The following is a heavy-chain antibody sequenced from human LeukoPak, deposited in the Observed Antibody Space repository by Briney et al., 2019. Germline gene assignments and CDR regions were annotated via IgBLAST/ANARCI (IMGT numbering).Heavy chain of an antibody. J-gene: IGHJ4*02. CDR3: AKAVAGAFAY. Sequence: GGSLRLSCAVSGLTFSSYAMSWVRQAPGKGLEWVSGISGSGGSTYYADSVKGRLTTSRDTPKNTLYLQMNSLRAEDTGVYYCAKAVAGAFAYWGQGTLVTVSS. CDR2: ISGSGGST. D-gene: IGHD6-19*01. CDR1: GLTFSSYA. V-gene: IGHV3-23*01.